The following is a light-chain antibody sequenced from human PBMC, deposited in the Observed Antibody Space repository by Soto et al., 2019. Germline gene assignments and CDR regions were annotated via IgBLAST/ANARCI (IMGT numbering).Light chain of an antibody. CDR3: QQYRNWPRT. Sequence: IVLSQSAVTLSLNPGERATLSCRASQSVDINLAWYQQKPGQAPRLLIYGASTKATDMPGRFSGRGSGTEFTLTISSLQSEDFAVYYCQQYRNWPRTFGQGTMV. CDR1: QSVDIN. J-gene: IGKJ1*01. V-gene: IGKV3-15*01. CDR2: GAS.